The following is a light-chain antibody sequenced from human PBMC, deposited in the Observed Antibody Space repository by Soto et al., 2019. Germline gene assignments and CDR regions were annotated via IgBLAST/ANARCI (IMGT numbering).Light chain of an antibody. J-gene: IGKJ3*01. CDR1: QSVSDSY. CDR2: VS. CDR3: QHYGTSAL. V-gene: IGKV3-20*01. Sequence: EIVLTQSPGTLSLSPGERATLSCRASQSVSDSYLAWYQQKPGQAPRLLIYVSSRATGIPDRFSGSGSGTDFDLTISRLEPEDFAVYYCQHYGTSALFGPGTKVDIK.